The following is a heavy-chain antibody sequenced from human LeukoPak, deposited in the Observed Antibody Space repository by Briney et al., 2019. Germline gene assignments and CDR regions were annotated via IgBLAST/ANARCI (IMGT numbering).Heavy chain of an antibody. J-gene: IGHJ6*02. V-gene: IGHV3-7*01. D-gene: IGHD5-18*01. CDR2: IKQDGREK. CDR1: GFTFSSYW. CDR3: AREPDTAMVTLGYYYGMDV. Sequence: GGSLRLSCAASGFTFSSYWMSWVRQAPGKGLEWVANIKQDGREKYYVDSVKGRFTISRDNAKNSLYLQMNSLRAEDTAVYYCAREPDTAMVTLGYYYGMDVWGQGTTVTVSS.